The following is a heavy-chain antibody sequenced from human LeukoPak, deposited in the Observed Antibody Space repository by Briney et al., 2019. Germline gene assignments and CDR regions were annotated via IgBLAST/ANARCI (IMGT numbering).Heavy chain of an antibody. Sequence: GSLRLSCAASGFTFSNYDMLWVRQVIGKGLEWVSLIGTAGATFFPGSVKGRFTISGENAKNSLYLQMNSLRAGDAAVYYCARGRGYYFDYWGQGTLVTVSS. CDR2: IGTAGAT. J-gene: IGHJ4*02. CDR3: ARGRGYYFDY. D-gene: IGHD3-22*01. CDR1: GFTFSNYD. V-gene: IGHV3-13*01.